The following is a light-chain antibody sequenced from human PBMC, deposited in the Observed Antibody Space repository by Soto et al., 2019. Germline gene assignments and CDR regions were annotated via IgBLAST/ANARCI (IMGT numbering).Light chain of an antibody. J-gene: IGKJ3*01. CDR2: AAS. CDR3: QQSYSSPFT. Sequence: DMQMTQSPSSLSASVGDRVTITCRASQSINTYLNWYQQKPGKAPNLLIYAASSLQSGVPSRFSGSGSGTDFTLTISSLQPEDFATYYCQQSYSSPFTFGPGTKVDI. CDR1: QSINTY. V-gene: IGKV1-39*01.